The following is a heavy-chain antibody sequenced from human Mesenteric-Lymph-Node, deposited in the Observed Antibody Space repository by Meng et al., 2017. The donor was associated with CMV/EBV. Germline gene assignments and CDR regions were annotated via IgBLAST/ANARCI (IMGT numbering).Heavy chain of an antibody. CDR3: ARVDFGVVTYFAY. V-gene: IGHV3-20*04. Sequence: GESLKISCAASGFTFDDYGMSWVRQAPGKGLEWVSGINWKGGSTDYADSVKGRFTISRDSSKNTVYLQMNSLRAEDTAVYYCARVDFGVVTYFAYWGQGTLVTVSS. J-gene: IGHJ4*02. D-gene: IGHD3-3*01. CDR2: INWKGGST. CDR1: GFTFDDYG.